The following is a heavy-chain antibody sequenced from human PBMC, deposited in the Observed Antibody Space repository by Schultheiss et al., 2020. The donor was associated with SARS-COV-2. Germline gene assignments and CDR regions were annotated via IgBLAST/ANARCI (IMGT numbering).Heavy chain of an antibody. D-gene: IGHD3-9*01. CDR2: INHSGST. J-gene: IGHJ3*02. CDR1: GGSISSYY. V-gene: IGHV4-34*01. Sequence: SETLSLTCTVSGGSISSYYWSWIRQPPGKGLEWIGEINHSGSTNYNPSLKSRVTISVDKSKNQFSLKLSSVTAADTAVYYCARSYDRFFGAFDIWGQGTMVTVSS. CDR3: ARSYDRFFGAFDI.